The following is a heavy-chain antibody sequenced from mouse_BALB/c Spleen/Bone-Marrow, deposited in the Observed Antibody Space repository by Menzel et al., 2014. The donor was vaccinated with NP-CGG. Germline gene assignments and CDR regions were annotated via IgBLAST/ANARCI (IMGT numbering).Heavy chain of an antibody. CDR2: IDPANGNT. CDR3: ASYVYGYYFDY. J-gene: IGHJ2*01. Sequence: EVQLQQSGAGLVKPGASVKLSCTASGFNIKDTYMHWVKQRPEQGLEWIGRIDPANGNTEYDPKFQGKASITADTSSNTAYLQLSSLTSEDTAVYYCASYVYGYYFDYWGQGTTLTVSS. V-gene: IGHV14-3*02. CDR1: GFNIKDTY. D-gene: IGHD2-2*01.